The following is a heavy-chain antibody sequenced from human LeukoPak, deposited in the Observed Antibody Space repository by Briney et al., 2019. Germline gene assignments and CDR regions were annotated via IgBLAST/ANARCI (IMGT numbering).Heavy chain of an antibody. CDR1: GYSFTSYW. CDR3: ARQGYCSGGSCYSLKDEGYYGMGV. V-gene: IGHV5-10-1*01. Sequence: GESLKISCKGSGYSFTSYWISWVRQMPGKGLEWMGRIDPSDSYTNYSPSFQGHVTISADKSISTAYLQWSSLKASDTAMYYCARQGYCSGGSCYSLKDEGYYGMGVWGQGTTVTVSS. D-gene: IGHD2-15*01. J-gene: IGHJ6*02. CDR2: IDPSDSYT.